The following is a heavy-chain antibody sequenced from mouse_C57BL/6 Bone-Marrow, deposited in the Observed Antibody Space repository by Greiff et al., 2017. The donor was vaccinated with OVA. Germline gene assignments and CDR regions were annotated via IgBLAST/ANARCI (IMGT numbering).Heavy chain of an antibody. CDR2: IDPTNDYT. Sequence: SFSPFPLYPLPFFPQTPFPVLSLILSIDPTNDYTNYKQNFKGKATLTADKSSSTAYMQLSSLTSEDSAVYYCTRGYYFDYWGQGTTLTVSS. CDR1: FSPFPLYP. CDR3: TRGYYFDY. V-gene: IGHV1-4*01. J-gene: IGHJ2*01.